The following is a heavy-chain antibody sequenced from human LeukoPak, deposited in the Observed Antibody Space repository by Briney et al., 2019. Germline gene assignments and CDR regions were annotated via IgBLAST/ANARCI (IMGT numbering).Heavy chain of an antibody. CDR3: ARPSGSSSWSDAFDI. D-gene: IGHD6-13*01. V-gene: IGHV5-51*01. Sequence: GESLKISCKGSGYRFTSYWIGWVRQMPGKGLGGMGVIYPGDYDTRYSPSFQGQVTISADKSISTAYLQSSSLKASDTAMCYCARPSGSSSWSDAFDIWGQGTMVTVSS. CDR1: GYRFTSYW. CDR2: IYPGDYDT. J-gene: IGHJ3*02.